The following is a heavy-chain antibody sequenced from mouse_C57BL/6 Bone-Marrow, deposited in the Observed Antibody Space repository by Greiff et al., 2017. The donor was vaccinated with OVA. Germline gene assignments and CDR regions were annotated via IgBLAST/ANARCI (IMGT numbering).Heavy chain of an antibody. CDR3: ARYYYGSSFPWFAY. Sequence: QVQLQQSGAELARPGASVKLSCKASGYTFTSYGISWVKQRTGQGLEWIGEIYPRSGNTYYNEKFKGKATLTADKSSSTAYMELRSLTSEDSAVYFCARYYYGSSFPWFAYWGQGTLVTVSA. CDR1: GYTFTSYG. J-gene: IGHJ3*01. D-gene: IGHD1-1*01. V-gene: IGHV1-81*01. CDR2: IYPRSGNT.